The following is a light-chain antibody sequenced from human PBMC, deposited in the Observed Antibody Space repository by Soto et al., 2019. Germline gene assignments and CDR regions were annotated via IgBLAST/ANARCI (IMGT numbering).Light chain of an antibody. CDR3: QQYNTYSSWT. CDR1: QSITNW. V-gene: IGKV1-5*01. J-gene: IGKJ1*01. CDR2: DAS. Sequence: DIQMTQSPSTLSASVGDRVTITCRASQSITNWLAWYQQKPGKAPKLLVYDASSLESGVPSRFSGSGSGTEFTLTISSLQPDDFATYYCQQYNTYSSWTFGQGTRVEI.